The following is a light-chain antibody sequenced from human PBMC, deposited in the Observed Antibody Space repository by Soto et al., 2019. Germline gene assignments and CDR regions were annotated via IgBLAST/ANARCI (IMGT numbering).Light chain of an antibody. CDR1: QSVRSF. Sequence: EIVMTQSPATLSVSPGERATLSCRASQSVRSFLGWYQQKPGQAPRLLIYNVSTTATGIPARFSGSGSGTEFTLTISSLQADDSATYYCQQYKSYSQWTLGQGTKVDIK. V-gene: IGKV3-15*01. CDR2: NVS. CDR3: QQYKSYSQWT. J-gene: IGKJ1*01.